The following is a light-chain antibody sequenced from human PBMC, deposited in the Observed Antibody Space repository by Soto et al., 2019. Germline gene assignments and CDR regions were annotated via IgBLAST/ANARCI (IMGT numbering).Light chain of an antibody. CDR2: GAS. Sequence: EIVMTQYPATLSVSPGESSTLSCMASQSVRSNLAWYQQKPGQAPRLLIYGASTRAIGIPARFSGSGSGTEFTLTISGLQSEDFAVYYCHQYNIWPPLLVGGGTKVEIK. CDR1: QSVRSN. V-gene: IGKV3-15*01. J-gene: IGKJ4*01. CDR3: HQYNIWPPLL.